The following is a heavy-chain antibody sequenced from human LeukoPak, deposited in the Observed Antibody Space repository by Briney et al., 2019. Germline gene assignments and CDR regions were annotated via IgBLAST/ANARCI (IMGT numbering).Heavy chain of an antibody. V-gene: IGHV3-30-3*01. CDR2: ISYDGSNK. CDR3: ARGYSRAAFDI. Sequence: GGSLRLSFAASGFTLSSYAMHWVRQAPGKGLEWVAVISYDGSNKYYADSVKGGFTISRDNGKNSLLLQMSSLRAEDTALYYCARGYSRAAFDIWGQGTVVAVSS. J-gene: IGHJ3*02. D-gene: IGHD2-15*01. CDR1: GFTLSSYA.